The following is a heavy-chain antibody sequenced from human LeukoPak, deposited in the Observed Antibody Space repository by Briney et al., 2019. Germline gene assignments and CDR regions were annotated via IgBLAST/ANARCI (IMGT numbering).Heavy chain of an antibody. V-gene: IGHV3-48*04. Sequence: GGSLRLSCATTGFTFSKFGMNWVRQAPGKGLEWISYISTTGYIKYYAGSVRGRFTISRDNADNSLSLDYCAREKSNDEVGTFDDWGQGTLVTVSP. J-gene: IGHJ4*02. CDR2: ISTTGYIK. CDR3: DD. CDR1: GFTFSKFG. D-gene: IGHD3-16*01.